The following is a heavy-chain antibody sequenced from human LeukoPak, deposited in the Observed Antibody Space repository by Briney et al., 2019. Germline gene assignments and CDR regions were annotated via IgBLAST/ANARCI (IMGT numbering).Heavy chain of an antibody. CDR2: INHSGST. CDR1: GGSFSGYY. CDR3: ARDVVGYCSSSSCLSWFDP. J-gene: IGHJ5*02. D-gene: IGHD2-2*01. V-gene: IGHV4-34*01. Sequence: SETLSLTCAVYGGSFSGYYWSWIRQPPGKGLEWIGEINHSGSTNYNPSLKSRVTISVDTSKNQFSLKLSSVTAADTAVYYCARDVVGYCSSSSCLSWFDPWRQGTLVSVPS.